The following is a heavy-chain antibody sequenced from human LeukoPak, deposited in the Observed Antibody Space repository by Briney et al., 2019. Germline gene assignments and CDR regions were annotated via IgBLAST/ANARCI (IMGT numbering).Heavy chain of an antibody. CDR1: GGSISSYY. D-gene: IGHD1-26*01. J-gene: IGHJ4*02. CDR2: IYYSGST. V-gene: IGHV4-59*01. Sequence: PSETLSLTCTVSGGSISSYYWSWIRQPAGKGLEWIGYIYYSGSTNYNPSLKSRVTISVDTSKNQFSLKLSSVTAADTAVYYCARSAYSGSYHFDYWGQGTLVTVSS. CDR3: ARSAYSGSYHFDY.